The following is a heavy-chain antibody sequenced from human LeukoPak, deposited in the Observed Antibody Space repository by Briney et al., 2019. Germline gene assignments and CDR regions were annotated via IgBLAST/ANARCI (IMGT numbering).Heavy chain of an antibody. J-gene: IGHJ4*02. D-gene: IGHD5-24*01. V-gene: IGHV3-21*01. CDR2: ISSSSNSI. Sequence: PGGSLRLCCAASGFTFSHYNMNWVRQAPGKGLEWVSFISSSSNSIYYADSVKGRFTISRDNAKNSLYLQMNSLSAEDTAVYFCAREITFDYWGQGTLVTVSS. CDR1: GFTFSHYN. CDR3: AREITFDY.